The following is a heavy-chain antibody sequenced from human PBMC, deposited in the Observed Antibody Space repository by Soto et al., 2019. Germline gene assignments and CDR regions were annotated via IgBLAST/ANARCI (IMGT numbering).Heavy chain of an antibody. CDR2: ISSNGGST. J-gene: IGHJ4*02. V-gene: IGHV3-64*01. CDR3: ARGPGYYFDY. Sequence: EVQLVESGGGLVQPGGSLRLSCAASGFTFSSYAMHWVRQAPGKGLEYVSAISSNGGSTYYANSVKVRFTISRDNSKNTVYLQMGRLRAEDMAVYYWARGPGYYFDYWGQGTLVTVYS. CDR1: GFTFSSYA.